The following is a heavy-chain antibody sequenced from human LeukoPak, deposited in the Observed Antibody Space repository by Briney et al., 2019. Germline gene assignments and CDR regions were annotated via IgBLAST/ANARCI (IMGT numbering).Heavy chain of an antibody. Sequence: GGSLRLSCAASGFTFSSYSMNWVRQAPGKGLEWVSSISSSSNYIYYADSVKGRFTISRDNAKNSLYLQMNSLRAEDTAVYYCARDLTLEMTYYDILTGYPYYFDYWGQGTLVTVSS. D-gene: IGHD3-9*01. CDR1: GFTFSSYS. CDR2: ISSSSNYI. CDR3: ARDLTLEMTYYDILTGYPYYFDY. J-gene: IGHJ4*02. V-gene: IGHV3-21*01.